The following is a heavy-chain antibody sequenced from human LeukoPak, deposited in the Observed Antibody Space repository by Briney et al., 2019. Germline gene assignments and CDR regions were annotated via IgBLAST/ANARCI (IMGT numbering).Heavy chain of an antibody. CDR1: GGSFSGYY. CDR2: INQSGST. J-gene: IGHJ5*02. Sequence: PSETLSLTCAVYGGSFSGYYWSWIRQPPGKGLEWIGEINQSGSTNYNPSLKSRVTISVDTSKNQFSLKLSSVTAADTAVYYCARGATDGNWFDPWGQGTLVTVSS. V-gene: IGHV4-34*01. D-gene: IGHD5-12*01. CDR3: ARGATDGNWFDP.